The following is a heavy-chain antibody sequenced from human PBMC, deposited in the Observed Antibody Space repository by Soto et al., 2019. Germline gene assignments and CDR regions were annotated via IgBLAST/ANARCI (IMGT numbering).Heavy chain of an antibody. CDR3: ARDWVAAGPFDY. Sequence: QVQLGQSGAEVKKPGASVKVSFKAYGYTFTCCGISWVRQAHGQGLEWMGWISAYNGNTNYAQKLQGRVTMTTDTSTSTAYMELRSLRSDDTAVYYCARDWVAAGPFDYWGQGTLVTVSS. CDR1: GYTFTCCG. CDR2: ISAYNGNT. J-gene: IGHJ4*02. V-gene: IGHV1-18*01. D-gene: IGHD6-13*01.